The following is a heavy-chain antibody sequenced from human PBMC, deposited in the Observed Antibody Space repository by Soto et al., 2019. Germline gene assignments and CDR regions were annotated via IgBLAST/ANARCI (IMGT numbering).Heavy chain of an antibody. D-gene: IGHD3-16*02. Sequence: ASVKVSCKASGYTFTSYGISWVRQAPGQGLEWMGWISAYNGNTNYAQKLQGRVTMTTDTSTSTAYMELRSLRSDDTAVYYCARAAPLHLGELSLFYYYYYMDVWGKGTTVTVSS. CDR3: ARAAPLHLGELSLFYYYYYMDV. CDR1: GYTFTSYG. CDR2: ISAYNGNT. J-gene: IGHJ6*03. V-gene: IGHV1-18*01.